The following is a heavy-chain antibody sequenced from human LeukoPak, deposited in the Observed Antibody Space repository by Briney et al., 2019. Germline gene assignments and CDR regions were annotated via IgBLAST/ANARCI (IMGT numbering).Heavy chain of an antibody. Sequence: GGSLRLSCAASGFTFSDYYRSWIRQAPGKGLEWVGYISSSGSTIYYADSVKGRFTISRDKAKNSLYLQMISLRAEDTAVYYCARDGGHTGDDAFDTWRQGTMVTVSS. CDR3: ARDGGHTGDDAFDT. CDR1: GFTFSDYY. D-gene: IGHD3-16*01. V-gene: IGHV3-11*01. J-gene: IGHJ3*02. CDR2: ISSSGSTI.